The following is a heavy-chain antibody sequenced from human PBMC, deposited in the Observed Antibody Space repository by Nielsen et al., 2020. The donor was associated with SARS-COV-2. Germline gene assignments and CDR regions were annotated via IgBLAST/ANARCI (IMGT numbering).Heavy chain of an antibody. V-gene: IGHV7-4-1*02. D-gene: IGHD3-9*01. J-gene: IGHJ4*02. Sequence: ASVKVSCKASGYTFTNYAMSWVRQAPGQGLEWMGWINTKTGNPTYAQGFTGRFVFSLDTSVSTAYLQISSLKPEDTAVYYCARDAGYDILTGYYEAQHYWGQGTLVTVSS. CDR3: ARDAGYDILTGYYEAQHY. CDR2: INTKTGNP. CDR1: GYTFTNYA.